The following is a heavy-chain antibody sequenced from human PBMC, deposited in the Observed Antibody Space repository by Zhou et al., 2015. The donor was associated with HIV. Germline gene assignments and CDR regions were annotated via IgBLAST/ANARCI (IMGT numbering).Heavy chain of an antibody. CDR3: MDV. Sequence: QGQLAQSGTEVRTPGASVKVSCKTSGYPFSDYFLHWLRQAPGHGLEWMAWMNPNSGNTGYSQNFQGRVTTTTDTSISTAYIELSNLRSDDTADSYGMDVWGQGTTVTVSS. J-gene: IGHJ6*02. CDR1: GYPFSDYF. CDR2: MNPNSGNT. V-gene: IGHV1-8*02.